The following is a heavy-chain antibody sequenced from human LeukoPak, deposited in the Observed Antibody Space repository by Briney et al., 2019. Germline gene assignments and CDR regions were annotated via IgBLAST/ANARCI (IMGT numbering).Heavy chain of an antibody. V-gene: IGHV3-23*01. D-gene: IGHD3-3*01. J-gene: IGHJ6*02. CDR1: EFTFSCYA. Sequence: GGSLRLSCTASEFTFSCYALYWVRPAPGKGLEWVSLISSGGTNTFCADSVKGRFTISRDNSKNTLYLQMNSPRAEDTAVYFCAKGTIWRDYGMDVWGQGTTVTVSS. CDR2: ISSGGTNT. CDR3: AKGTIWRDYGMDV.